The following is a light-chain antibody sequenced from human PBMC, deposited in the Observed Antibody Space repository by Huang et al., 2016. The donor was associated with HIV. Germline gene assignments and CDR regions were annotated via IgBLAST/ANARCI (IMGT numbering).Light chain of an antibody. J-gene: IGKJ3*01. CDR1: QSISSK. V-gene: IGKV3-15*01. CDR2: GAS. CDR3: QQYNNWPFT. Sequence: ERVMTQSPVTLSVSPGERATFSCRASQSISSKLAGYQQKPGKAPRLLIYGASTRATGIPARFSGSGSGTEFTLTISSLQSEDFAVYYCQQYNNWPFTFGPGTRVDIK.